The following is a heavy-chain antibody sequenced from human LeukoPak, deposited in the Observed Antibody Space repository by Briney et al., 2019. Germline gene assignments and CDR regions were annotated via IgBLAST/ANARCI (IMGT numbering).Heavy chain of an antibody. V-gene: IGHV1-69*05. CDR1: GGTFTSYA. CDR3: ARGVVSAARYYYYYMDV. Sequence: ASVKVSCKASGGTFTSYAISWVRQASGQGLEWMGGIIPIFGTANYAQKFQCRVTITTDESTSTAYMELSSLRSEDTAVYYCARGVVSAARYYYYYMDVWGKGTTVTVSS. J-gene: IGHJ6*03. D-gene: IGHD2-2*01. CDR2: IIPIFGTA.